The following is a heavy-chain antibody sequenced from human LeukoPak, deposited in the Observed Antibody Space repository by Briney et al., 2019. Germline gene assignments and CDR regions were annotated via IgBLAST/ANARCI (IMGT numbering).Heavy chain of an antibody. V-gene: IGHV4-59*01. J-gene: IGHJ5*02. CDR1: GGSISSYY. CDR2: IYYSGST. D-gene: IGHD1-1*01. CDR3: ARVARNWNDVGGWFDR. Sequence: PSETLSLTCTVAGGSISSYYWSWLRQPPGKGLLWIVYIYYSGSTNYNPSPTSQVTISVDTSKNQFSLKLRSVTAPDTAVYYCARVARNWNDVGGWFDRWGQGTLVTVSS.